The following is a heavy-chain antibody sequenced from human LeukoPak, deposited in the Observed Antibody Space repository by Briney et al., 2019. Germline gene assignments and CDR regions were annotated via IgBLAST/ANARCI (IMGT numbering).Heavy chain of an antibody. V-gene: IGHV1-2*02. J-gene: IGHJ4*02. CDR2: INPNNGDT. CDR3: ASYPRSVDTPPFDY. CDR1: GYSFTAQY. Sequence: ASVKVSCKASGYSFTAQYMHWLRQAPGQGLEWMGWINPNNGDTKYAQGFLGRVIMTRDTSTTTAYMELSSLRSDDTAVYFCASYPRSVDTPPFDYWGQGTLVTVSS. D-gene: IGHD3-16*02.